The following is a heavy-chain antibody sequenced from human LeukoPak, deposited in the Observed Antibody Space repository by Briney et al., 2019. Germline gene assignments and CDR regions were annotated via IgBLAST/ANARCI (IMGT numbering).Heavy chain of an antibody. CDR1: GFSFSSYA. V-gene: IGHV3-23*01. CDR2: ISGSGGST. D-gene: IGHD1-26*01. Sequence: GGSLRLSCAASGFSFSSYAMTWVRQAPGKGLECVSSISGSGGSTYYADSVKGRFTISRDNSKNTLYLQMNSLRAEDTAVYYCARLIVGAMYYFDYWGQGTLVTVSS. J-gene: IGHJ4*02. CDR3: ARLIVGAMYYFDY.